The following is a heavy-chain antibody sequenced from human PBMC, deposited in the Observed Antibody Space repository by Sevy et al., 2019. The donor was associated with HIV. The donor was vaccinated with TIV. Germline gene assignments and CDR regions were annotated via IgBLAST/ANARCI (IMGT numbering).Heavy chain of an antibody. V-gene: IGHV3-7*01. CDR1: GFTFSRYW. Sequence: GGSLRLSCAASGFTFSRYWMSWVRQAPAKGLQWVANINPDGSDKYYVGSLKGRFTISRDNAQNSLYLQMNSLRTEDTAVYYCALERLSSDVAEYFQNWGQGTLVTVSS. CDR2: INPDGSDK. D-gene: IGHD1-1*01. J-gene: IGHJ1*01. CDR3: ALERLSSDVAEYFQN.